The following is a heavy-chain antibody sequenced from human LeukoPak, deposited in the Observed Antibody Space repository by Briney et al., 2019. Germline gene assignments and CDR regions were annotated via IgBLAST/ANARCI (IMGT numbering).Heavy chain of an antibody. CDR3: ASLGYNHALDY. V-gene: IGHV4-34*01. Sequence: PSETLSLTCAVYGGSFSGYYWSWIRQPPGKGLEWIGEINHSGSTTHNPSLKSRVTISVDTSKNQFSLKLSSVTAADTAVYYCASLGYNHALDYWGQGTLVTVSS. CDR1: GGSFSGYY. J-gene: IGHJ4*02. CDR2: INHSGST. D-gene: IGHD5-18*01.